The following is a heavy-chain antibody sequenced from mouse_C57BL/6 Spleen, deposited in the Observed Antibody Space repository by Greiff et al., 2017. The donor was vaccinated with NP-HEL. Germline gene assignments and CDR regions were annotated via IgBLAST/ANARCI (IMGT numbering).Heavy chain of an antibody. J-gene: IGHJ1*03. Sequence: QVQLQQPGAELVRPGSSVKLSCKASGYTFTSYWMDWVKQRPGQGLEWIGNIYPSDSETPYNQKFKDKATLTVDKSSSTAYMQLSSLTSEDSAVYYCARGAGRHFDVWGTGTTVTVSS. V-gene: IGHV1-61*01. CDR2: IYPSDSET. CDR3: ARGAGRHFDV. D-gene: IGHD3-3*01. CDR1: GYTFTSYW.